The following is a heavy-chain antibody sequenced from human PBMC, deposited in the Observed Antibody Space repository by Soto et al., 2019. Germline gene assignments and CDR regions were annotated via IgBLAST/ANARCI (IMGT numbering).Heavy chain of an antibody. D-gene: IGHD5-18*01. CDR3: AKSLGVQLWSNFDY. CDR1: GFTFSSYG. Sequence: QVQLVESGGGVVQPGRSLRLSCAASGFTFSSYGMHWVRQAPGKGLEWVAVISYDGSNKYYADSVKSRFTISRDNSKNTLYLQMNSLRAEDTAVYYCAKSLGVQLWSNFDYWGQGTLVTVSS. V-gene: IGHV3-30*18. J-gene: IGHJ4*02. CDR2: ISYDGSNK.